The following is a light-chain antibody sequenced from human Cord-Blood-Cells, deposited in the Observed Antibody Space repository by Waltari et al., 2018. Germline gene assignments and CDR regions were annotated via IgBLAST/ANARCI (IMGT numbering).Light chain of an antibody. J-gene: IGKJ1*01. Sequence: DIQMTQSPSTLSASVGDRVTITCRASQSISSWLAWYQQKPGKAPKVLIYKASSLESGVPSRFSGSRSGTEFTLTISSLQPDDFATYYCQQYNSYSSWTFGQGTKVEIK. V-gene: IGKV1-5*03. CDR1: QSISSW. CDR2: KAS. CDR3: QQYNSYSSWT.